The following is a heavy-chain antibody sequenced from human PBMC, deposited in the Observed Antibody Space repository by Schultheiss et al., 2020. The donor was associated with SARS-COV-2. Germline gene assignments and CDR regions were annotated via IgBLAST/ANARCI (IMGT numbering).Heavy chain of an antibody. J-gene: IGHJ4*02. D-gene: IGHD1-26*01. CDR3: ARDGVGTTEFDY. CDR2: IRQDGRDQ. V-gene: IGHV3-7*01. CDR1: GFTFSSYG. Sequence: GGSLRLSCAASGFTFSSYGMHWVRQAPGKGLEWVANIRQDGRDQYCVDSVRGRFTISRDTAKNSLYLQMNSLRAEDTAVYYCARDGVGTTEFDYWGQGTLVTVSS.